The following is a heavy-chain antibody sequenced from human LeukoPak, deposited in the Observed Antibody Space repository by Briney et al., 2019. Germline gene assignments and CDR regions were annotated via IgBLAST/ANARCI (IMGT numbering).Heavy chain of an antibody. V-gene: IGHV3-7*01. CDR3: ARWDGDYEGAEWFDP. D-gene: IGHD4-17*01. J-gene: IGHJ5*02. CDR1: GFTFSSYS. CDR2: IKQDGSEK. Sequence: GGSLRLSCAASGFTFSSYSMTWVRQAPGKGLEWVANIKQDGSEKYYVDSVKGRFTISRDNAKNSLYLQMNSLRAEDTAVYYCARWDGDYEGAEWFDPWGQGALVTVSS.